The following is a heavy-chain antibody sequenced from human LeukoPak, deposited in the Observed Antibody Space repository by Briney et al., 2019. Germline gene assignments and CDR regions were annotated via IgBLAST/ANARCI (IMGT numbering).Heavy chain of an antibody. Sequence: SETLSLTCTVSGGSISSGGYYWSWIRQPPGKGLEWIGYIYHSGSTYYNPSLKSRVTISVDTSKNQFSLKLSPVTAADTAVYYCARRGKDSSGWNFDYWGQGTLVTVSS. J-gene: IGHJ4*02. CDR1: GGSISSGGYY. CDR3: ARRGKDSSGWNFDY. CDR2: IYHSGST. V-gene: IGHV4-30-2*01. D-gene: IGHD6-19*01.